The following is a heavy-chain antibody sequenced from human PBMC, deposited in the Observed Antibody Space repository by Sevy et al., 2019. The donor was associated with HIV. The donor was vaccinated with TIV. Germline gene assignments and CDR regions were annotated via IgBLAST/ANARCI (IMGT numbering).Heavy chain of an antibody. Sequence: GGSLRLSCAASGFTFNSYTMSWVRQAPGKGLEWVSSISFSSNYIYYADSVKGRFTISRDNAQNSLYLQMNSLRAEDAAIYDCAGPYGAGRWEGFDIWGQGTMVTVSS. CDR2: ISFSSNYI. J-gene: IGHJ3*02. CDR3: AGPYGAGRWEGFDI. V-gene: IGHV3-21*01. CDR1: GFTFNSYT. D-gene: IGHD3-10*01.